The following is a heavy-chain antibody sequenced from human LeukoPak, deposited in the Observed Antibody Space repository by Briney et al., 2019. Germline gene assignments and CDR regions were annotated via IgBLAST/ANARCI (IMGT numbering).Heavy chain of an antibody. CDR3: ARDPHTSDFDL. Sequence: GGSLRLSCAASGFTFSSYWMSWVRQAPGKGLEWVANIKKDGSEKYYVDSVKGRFTISRDNAKNSLYLQMNSLRAEDTAVYYCARDPHTSDFDLWGRGTLVTVSS. V-gene: IGHV3-7*01. D-gene: IGHD2-2*02. J-gene: IGHJ2*01. CDR2: IKKDGSEK. CDR1: GFTFSSYW.